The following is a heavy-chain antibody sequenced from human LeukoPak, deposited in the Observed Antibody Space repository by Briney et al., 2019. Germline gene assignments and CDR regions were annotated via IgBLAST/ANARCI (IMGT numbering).Heavy chain of an antibody. J-gene: IGHJ4*02. Sequence: GGSVRLSCAASGFTFSSYWMSWVRQAPGKGLEWVANIKQDGSEEYYVDSVKGRFTISRDNAKNSLYLQMHSLRAEDTAVYYCARKDWGLGFDYWGQGTLVTVSS. CDR3: ARKDWGLGFDY. V-gene: IGHV3-7*01. D-gene: IGHD7-27*01. CDR2: IKQDGSEE. CDR1: GFTFSSYW.